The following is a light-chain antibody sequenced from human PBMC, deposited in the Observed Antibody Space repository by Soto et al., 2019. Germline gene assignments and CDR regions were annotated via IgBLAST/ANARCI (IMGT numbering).Light chain of an antibody. CDR2: EVS. V-gene: IGLV2-14*01. J-gene: IGLJ1*01. Sequence: QSALTQPASVSGSLGQSITISCTGTNXDIGVYNSVSWYQYHPGKVPRLLIFEVSDRPSGVSNRFSGSKSGNTASLTISGLQADVDSGYCCSPYLSGFPSLFGSGLNVTGL. CDR3: SPYLSGFPSL. CDR1: NXDIGVYNS.